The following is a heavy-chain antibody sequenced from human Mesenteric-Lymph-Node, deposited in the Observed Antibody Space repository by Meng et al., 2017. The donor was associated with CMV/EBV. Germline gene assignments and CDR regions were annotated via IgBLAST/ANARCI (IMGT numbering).Heavy chain of an antibody. D-gene: IGHD4-23*01. CDR3: ARHQRWLKSEGGFNY. V-gene: IGHV4-34*01. CDR2: INHSGST. Sequence: QMRRRRGGAGLWKPPRTRSLTCAVNVGSCSGYYCGWIRQPPGKGLEWIGEINHSGSTNYNPSLKSRGTISVDTSKNQFSLKLSSVTAADTAVYYCARHQRWLKSEGGFNYWGQGTLVTVSS. CDR1: VGSCSGYY. J-gene: IGHJ4*02.